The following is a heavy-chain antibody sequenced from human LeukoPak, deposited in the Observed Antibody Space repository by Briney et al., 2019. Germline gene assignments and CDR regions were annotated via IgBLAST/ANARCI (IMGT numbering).Heavy chain of an antibody. CDR2: ISSNGGST. V-gene: IGHV3-64*01. J-gene: IGHJ4*02. CDR3: AREGCSGGSCYGAN. D-gene: IGHD2-15*01. CDR1: GFTFSSYA. Sequence: PGGSLRLSCAASGFTFSSYAMHWVRQAPGKGLEYVSAISSNGGSTYYANSVKGRFTISRDDSKNTLYPQMGSLRPEDMAVYYCAREGCSGGSCYGANWGQGTLVTVSS.